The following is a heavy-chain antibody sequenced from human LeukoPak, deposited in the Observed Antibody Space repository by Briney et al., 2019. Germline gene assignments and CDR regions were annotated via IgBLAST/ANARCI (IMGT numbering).Heavy chain of an antibody. V-gene: IGHV4-38-2*01. CDR3: ARHWSQGIQLWLHWFDP. CDR1: GYSISSGYY. CDR2: IYHSGST. J-gene: IGHJ5*02. D-gene: IGHD5-18*01. Sequence: SETLSLTCAVSGYSISSGYYWGWIRQPPGKGLEWIGSIYHSGSTYYNPSLKSRVTISVDTSKNQFSLKLSSVTAADTAMYYCARHWSQGIQLWLHWFDPWGQGTLVTVSS.